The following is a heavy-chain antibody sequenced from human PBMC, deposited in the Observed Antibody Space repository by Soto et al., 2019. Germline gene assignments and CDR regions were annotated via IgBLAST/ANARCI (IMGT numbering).Heavy chain of an antibody. V-gene: IGHV3-15*01. Sequence: GGSLRLSCAASGFTFSNAWMSWVRQAPGKGLEWVGRIKSKTDGGTTDYAAPVKGRFTISRDDSKNTLYLQMNSLKTEDTAVYYCTTDSLLWFGELYWGQGTLVTVSS. CDR2: IKSKTDGGTT. J-gene: IGHJ4*02. D-gene: IGHD3-10*01. CDR3: TTDSLLWFGELY. CDR1: GFTFSNAW.